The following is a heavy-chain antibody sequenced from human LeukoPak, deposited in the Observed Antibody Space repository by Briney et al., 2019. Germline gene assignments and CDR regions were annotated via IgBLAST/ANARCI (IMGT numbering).Heavy chain of an antibody. CDR1: GFTFSSYA. CDR3: AKNWDTGSYYHIGAFDI. D-gene: IGHD1-26*01. CDR2: ISGSGSRT. Sequence: PGGSLRLSCAASGFTFSSYAMSWVRQAPGKGLEWVATISGSGSRTYYADSVKGRFTISRDNSKNTLYLQMNSLRAGDTAVYYCAKNWDTGSYYHIGAFDIWGQGTMVTVSS. V-gene: IGHV3-23*01. J-gene: IGHJ3*02.